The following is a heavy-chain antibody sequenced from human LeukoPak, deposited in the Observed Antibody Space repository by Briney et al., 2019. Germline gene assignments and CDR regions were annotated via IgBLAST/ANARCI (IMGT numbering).Heavy chain of an antibody. J-gene: IGHJ4*02. D-gene: IGHD3-22*01. CDR3: ARSLGSSGYQDY. Sequence: GGTLRLSCAASGFTFSSYGMSWVRQAPGKGLVWVSRINSDGSSTSYADSVKGRFTISRDNAKNTVYLQMNSLRAEDTAVYYCARSLGSSGYQDYWGQGTLVTVSS. V-gene: IGHV3-74*01. CDR2: INSDGSST. CDR1: GFTFSSYG.